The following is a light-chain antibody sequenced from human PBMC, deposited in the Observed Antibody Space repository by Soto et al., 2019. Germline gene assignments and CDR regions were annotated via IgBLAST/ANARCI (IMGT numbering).Light chain of an antibody. Sequence: QSALTQPASVSGSPGQSITISCTGTSSDVGGHNSVAWYQHNPGKAPKLMIYDVSNRPSGVSSRFSGSKSGNTAYLSISGLQAEDEADYYCQSYDTSLSAYVVFGGGTKLTVL. CDR1: SSDVGGHNS. V-gene: IGLV2-14*01. CDR2: DVS. J-gene: IGLJ2*01. CDR3: QSYDTSLSAYVV.